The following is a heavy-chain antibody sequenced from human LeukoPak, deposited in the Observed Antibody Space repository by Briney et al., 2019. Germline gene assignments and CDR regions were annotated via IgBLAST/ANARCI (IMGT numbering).Heavy chain of an antibody. CDR3: ARDVAKRGYSYGKDY. CDR2: ISSSGSTI. V-gene: IGHV3-11*04. Sequence: AGGSLRLSCAASGFTFSDYYMSWIRQATGKGLEWVSYISSSGSTIYYADSVKGRFTISRDNAKNSLYLQMNSLRAEDTAVYYCARDVAKRGYSYGKDYWGQGTLVTVSS. CDR1: GFTFSDYY. D-gene: IGHD5-18*01. J-gene: IGHJ4*02.